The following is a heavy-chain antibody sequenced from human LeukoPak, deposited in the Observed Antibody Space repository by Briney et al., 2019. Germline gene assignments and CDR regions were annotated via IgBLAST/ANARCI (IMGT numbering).Heavy chain of an antibody. J-gene: IGHJ6*03. CDR3: ARTPWCSSTSCYSRGYYYYMDV. Sequence: SQTLSLTCTVSGGSISSGSYYWSWIRQPAGKGLEWIGRIYTSGSTNYNPSLKSRVTISVDTSKNQFSLKLSSVTAADTAVYYCARTPWCSSTSCYSRGYYYYMDVWGKGTTVTVSS. CDR1: GGSISSGSYY. V-gene: IGHV4-61*02. CDR2: IYTSGST. D-gene: IGHD2-2*01.